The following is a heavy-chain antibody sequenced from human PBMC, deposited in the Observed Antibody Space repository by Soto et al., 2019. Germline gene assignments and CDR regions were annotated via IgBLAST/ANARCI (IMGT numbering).Heavy chain of an antibody. CDR2: IRSKANSYAT. CDR3: TSHSPDDMMRT. J-gene: IGHJ4*02. D-gene: IGHD3-9*01. CDR1: GFTFSGSA. Sequence: GGSLRLSCEASGFTFSGSAMHWVRQASGKGLELVGRIRSKANSYATACAASVKGRFSISRDESKNTAYLQMNSLKTEDTAVYCCTSHSPDDMMRTWRQGTPVPVSS. V-gene: IGHV3-73*01.